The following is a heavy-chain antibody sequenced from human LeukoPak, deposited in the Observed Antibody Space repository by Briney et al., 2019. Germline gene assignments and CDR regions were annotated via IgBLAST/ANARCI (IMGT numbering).Heavy chain of an antibody. CDR2: VYFDGTT. J-gene: IGHJ4*02. Sequence: SETLSLTCSVSSDPFSYYFWSWVRQPPGKGLEWIGYVYFDGTTNYNPSLMDRVTISVNATQNQFSLRLNFVTALDTAVYYCARLTVGPYFDAWGQGALVTVSA. CDR3: ARLTVGPYFDA. D-gene: IGHD2-21*02. CDR1: SDPFSYYF. V-gene: IGHV4-59*08.